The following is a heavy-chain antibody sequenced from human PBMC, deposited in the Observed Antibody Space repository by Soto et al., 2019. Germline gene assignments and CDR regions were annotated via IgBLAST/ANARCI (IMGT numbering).Heavy chain of an antibody. CDR1: GYSISSGYY. V-gene: IGHV4-38-2*02. J-gene: IGHJ5*02. D-gene: IGHD2-15*01. CDR3: ERELHYCSGGSCDGWFDP. Sequence: SETLSLTCAVSGYSISSGYYWVCIRQPPGKGLEWIWSIYHSGSTYYNPSLKSRVTISVDTSKNQFSLKLSSVTAADTAVYYCERELHYCSGGSCDGWFDPWGQGTLVTVSS. CDR2: IYHSGST.